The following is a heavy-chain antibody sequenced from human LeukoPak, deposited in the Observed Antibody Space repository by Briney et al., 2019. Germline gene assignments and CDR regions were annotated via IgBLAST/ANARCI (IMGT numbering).Heavy chain of an antibody. CDR3: AAGSL. V-gene: IGHV1-2*02. CDR2: INPNSGGT. Sequence: ASVKVSCKASGYTFTGYYMHWVRQAPGQGLEWMGWINPNSGGTNYAQKFQGRVTITRDMSTSTAYMELSSLRSEDTAVYYCAAGSLWGQGTLVTVSS. J-gene: IGHJ4*02. CDR1: GYTFTGYY.